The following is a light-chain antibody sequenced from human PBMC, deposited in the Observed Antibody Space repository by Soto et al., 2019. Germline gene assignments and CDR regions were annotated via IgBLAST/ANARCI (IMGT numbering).Light chain of an antibody. CDR1: QAIASY. CDR3: QQLVGYPFT. J-gene: IGKJ3*01. V-gene: IGKV1-9*01. CDR2: DAS. Sequence: DVQLTQSPSFLSASVGDRVTISCRASQAIASYLAWYQQKPGKAPKLLIYDASSLQSGVPSRFSGSGSGTEFALKISSLQPEDFATYYCQQLVGYPFTFGPGTKVDVK.